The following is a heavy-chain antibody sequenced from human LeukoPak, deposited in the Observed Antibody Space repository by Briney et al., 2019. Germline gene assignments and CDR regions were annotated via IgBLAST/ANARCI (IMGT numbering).Heavy chain of an antibody. V-gene: IGHV4-59*01. J-gene: IGHJ4*02. CDR1: GGSISSYY. CDR3: ARGTYSSKVGY. CDR2: IYYSGST. D-gene: IGHD6-19*01. Sequence: SETLSLTCTVSGGSISSYYWSWLRQPPGKGLEWIGYIYYSGSTNYNPSLKSRVTISVDTSKNQFSLKLSSVTAADTAVYYWARGTYSSKVGYWGQGTLVTVSS.